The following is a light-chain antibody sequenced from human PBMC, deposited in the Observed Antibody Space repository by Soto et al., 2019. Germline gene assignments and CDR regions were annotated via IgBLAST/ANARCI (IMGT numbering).Light chain of an antibody. V-gene: IGLV1-40*01. CDR2: GDS. J-gene: IGLJ2*01. CDR3: HSFYCSLSGVV. Sequence: QSVLTQPASVSGAPGQRVTISCTGSSSNIGAGYDVHWYQQLPGTAPKLLIYGDSNRPSGVPDRFSGSKSGTSASLAITGLQAGDEADYYFHSFYCSLSGVVFGGGTKVTVL. CDR1: SSNIGAGYD.